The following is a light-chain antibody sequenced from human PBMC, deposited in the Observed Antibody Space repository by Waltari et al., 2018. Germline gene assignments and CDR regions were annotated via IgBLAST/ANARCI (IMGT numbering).Light chain of an antibody. CDR1: QSVGTY. Sequence: EIVLTQSPATLSLSPRETATLSCRASQSVGTYLAWYQQKPGQAPRPLIYDASNRATGIPARFRGSGSGTDFTLTISNLEAEDFAVYYCQQRSNWTPHTFGQGARLEIK. CDR3: QQRSNWTPHT. J-gene: IGKJ2*01. CDR2: DAS. V-gene: IGKV3-11*01.